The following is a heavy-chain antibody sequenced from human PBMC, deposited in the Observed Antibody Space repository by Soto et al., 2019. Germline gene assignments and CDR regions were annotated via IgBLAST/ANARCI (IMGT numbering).Heavy chain of an antibody. CDR2: ISWNSGSI. D-gene: IGHD3-10*01. Sequence: APGCTVHEYGMQWVRQAPGKGLEWVSCISWNSGSIGYADSVKGRFTISRDNAKNSLYLQMNSLRAEDTALYYCAKDGSGSYYSDFDYWGQGTLVTVSS. V-gene: IGHV3-9*01. CDR1: GCTVHEYG. CDR3: AKDGSGSYYSDFDY. J-gene: IGHJ4*02.